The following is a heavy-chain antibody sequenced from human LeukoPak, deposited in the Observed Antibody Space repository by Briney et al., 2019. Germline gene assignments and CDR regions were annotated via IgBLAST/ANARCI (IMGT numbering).Heavy chain of an antibody. J-gene: IGHJ5*02. CDR3: ARDGWSLGP. Sequence: GASVKVSCKASGYTFAGYGVTWVRQAPGQGPEWMAWISVYSGNTEYAQKFQDRVTLTADTSTSTVYMELRSLRSDDTAVYYCARDGWSLGPWGQGTLVTVSS. CDR1: GYTFAGYG. D-gene: IGHD2-8*01. CDR2: ISVYSGNT. V-gene: IGHV1-18*01.